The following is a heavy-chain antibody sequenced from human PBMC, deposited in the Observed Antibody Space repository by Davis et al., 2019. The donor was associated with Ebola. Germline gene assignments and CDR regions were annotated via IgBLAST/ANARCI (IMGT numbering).Heavy chain of an antibody. V-gene: IGHV1-24*01. CDR1: GYTFTSYG. CDR2: FDPEDGET. Sequence: ASVKVSCKASGYTFTSYGISWVRQAPGKGLEWMGGFDPEDGETIYAQKFQGRVTMTEDTSTDTAYMELSSLRSEDTAVYYCATALSAFDIWGQGTMVTVSS. CDR3: ATALSAFDI. J-gene: IGHJ3*02.